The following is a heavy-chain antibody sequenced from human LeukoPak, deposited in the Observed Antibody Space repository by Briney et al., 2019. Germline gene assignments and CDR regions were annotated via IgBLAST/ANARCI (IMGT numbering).Heavy chain of an antibody. Sequence: GGSLRLSCAASGFIFSTFAMGWVRQAPGEGLEWVSTISGIGATTYYAASVKGRFTISRDKSKSTLYLQMNRLRAEETPIYFCAKSGKGWRRSTYYFYYWGQGTLVTVSS. D-gene: IGHD2/OR15-2a*01. V-gene: IGHV3-23*01. CDR1: GFIFSTFA. J-gene: IGHJ4*02. CDR2: ISGIGATT. CDR3: AKSGKGWRRSTYYFYY.